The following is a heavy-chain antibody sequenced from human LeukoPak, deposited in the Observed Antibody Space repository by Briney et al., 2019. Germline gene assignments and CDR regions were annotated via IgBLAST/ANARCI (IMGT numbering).Heavy chain of an antibody. Sequence: KSGGSLRLSCAASGFTFSSYAMHWVRQAPGKGLEWVAFIRYDGSNKYYADSVKGRFTISRDNSKNTLYLQMNSLRAEDTAVYYCAKDLGITMVRGVDYWGQGTLVTVSS. CDR3: AKDLGITMVRGVDY. D-gene: IGHD3-10*01. V-gene: IGHV3-30*02. CDR1: GFTFSSYA. CDR2: IRYDGSNK. J-gene: IGHJ4*02.